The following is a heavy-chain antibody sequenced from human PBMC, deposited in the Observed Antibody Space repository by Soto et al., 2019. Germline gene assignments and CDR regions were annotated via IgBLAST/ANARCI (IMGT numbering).Heavy chain of an antibody. CDR3: AREGGYCSGGSCYSSSLDY. V-gene: IGHV3-33*01. CDR2: IWYDGSNK. CDR1: GFTFSSYG. J-gene: IGHJ4*02. D-gene: IGHD2-15*01. Sequence: GGSLRLSCAASGFTFSSYGMHWVRQAPGKGLEWVAVIWYDGSNKYYADSVKGRFTISRDNSKNTLYLQMNSLRAEDTAVYYCAREGGYCSGGSCYSSSLDYWGQGTLVTVSP.